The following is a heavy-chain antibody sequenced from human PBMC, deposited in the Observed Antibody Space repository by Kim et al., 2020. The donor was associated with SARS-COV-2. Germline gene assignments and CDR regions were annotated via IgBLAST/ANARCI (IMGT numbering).Heavy chain of an antibody. Sequence: GRFTISRDNAKNSLYLQMNSLRAEDTAVYYCAGERLPAAMDYYYYYGMDVWGQGTTVTVSS. V-gene: IGHV3-11*06. D-gene: IGHD2-2*01. CDR3: AGERLPAAMDYYYYYGMDV. J-gene: IGHJ6*02.